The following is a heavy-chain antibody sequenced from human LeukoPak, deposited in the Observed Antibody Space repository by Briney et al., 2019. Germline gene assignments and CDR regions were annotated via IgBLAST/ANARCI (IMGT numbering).Heavy chain of an antibody. D-gene: IGHD3-10*01. J-gene: IGHJ3*02. CDR2: INYRGNT. V-gene: IGHV4-59*01. CDR3: ARGFGESRAFDI. Sequence: PSETLSLTCPVSGGSISDFYWSWIRQPQGRGLEWIGYINYRGNTNSNPSLRSRVTISVDTSKNQFSLKLSSVTAADTAVYYCARGFGESRAFDIWGQGTMVTVSS. CDR1: GGSISDFY.